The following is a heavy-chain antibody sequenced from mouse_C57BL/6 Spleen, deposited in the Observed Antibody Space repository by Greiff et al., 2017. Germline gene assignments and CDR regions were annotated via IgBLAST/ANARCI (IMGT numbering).Heavy chain of an antibody. CDR2: LYPGSGNT. D-gene: IGHD1-1*01. CDR3: ARWAKYYGSSYGGYFDY. CDR1: GYTFTDYY. Sequence: QVQLKQSGAELVRPGASVKLSCKASGYTFTDYYINWVKQRPGQGLEWIARLYPGSGNTYNNETFKGKATLTAEKSSSTAYMQLSSLTSEDSAVYFCARWAKYYGSSYGGYFDYWGQGTTLTVSS. J-gene: IGHJ2*01. V-gene: IGHV1-76*01.